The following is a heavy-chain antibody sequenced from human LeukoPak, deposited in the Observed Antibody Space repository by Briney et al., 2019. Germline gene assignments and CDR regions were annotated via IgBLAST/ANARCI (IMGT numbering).Heavy chain of an antibody. Sequence: PGASVKVSCKASGDTFTSYGICWGRPGPGRGREWRVWVIAYSGNTNYAQKLQGRVTMTTDTSTSTAYMELRSLRSDDTAVYYCARVLIVVVPAANYYYGMDVWGQGTTVTVSS. D-gene: IGHD2-2*01. CDR3: ARVLIVVVPAANYYYGMDV. V-gene: IGHV1-18*01. CDR1: GDTFTSYG. CDR2: VIAYSGNT. J-gene: IGHJ6*02.